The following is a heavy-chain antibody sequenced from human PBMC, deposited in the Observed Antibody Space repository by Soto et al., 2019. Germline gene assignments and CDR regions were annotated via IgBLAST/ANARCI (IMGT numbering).Heavy chain of an antibody. CDR3: AKGALGSCSGVTCYPFDS. Sequence: EVLLLESGGGLAQPGGSLRLSCAASGFTFSKYAMTWVRQVPGKGLECVSVISARGDSTAHADSVKGRFTISRDNSKNTLFLQMNSLRLEDTALYYCAKGALGSCSGVTCYPFDSWGQGTQVTVSS. CDR2: ISARGDST. D-gene: IGHD2-15*01. V-gene: IGHV3-23*01. J-gene: IGHJ4*02. CDR1: GFTFSKYA.